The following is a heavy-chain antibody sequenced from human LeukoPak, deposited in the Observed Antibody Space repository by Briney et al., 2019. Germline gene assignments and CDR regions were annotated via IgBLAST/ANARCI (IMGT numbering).Heavy chain of an antibody. V-gene: IGHV5-51*01. CDR1: GYSFTSYW. CDR2: IYPGDSDT. D-gene: IGHD3-9*01. CDR3: ARLGVLRYFDPNWFDP. J-gene: IGHJ5*02. Sequence: GESLKISCKGSGYSFTSYWIGWVRQMPGKGLEWMGIIYPGDSDTRYSPSFQGQVTISADKSISTAYLQRSSLKASDTAMYYCARLGVLRYFDPNWFDPWGQGTLVTVSS.